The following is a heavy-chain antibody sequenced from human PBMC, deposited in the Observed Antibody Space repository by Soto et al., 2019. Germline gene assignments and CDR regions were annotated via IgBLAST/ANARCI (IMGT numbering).Heavy chain of an antibody. CDR3: TRGNVKQFFDF. V-gene: IGHV4-59*01. J-gene: IGHJ4*02. CDR2: IYYSGST. Sequence: SETLSLTCSVSDGSISTYYWSWIRQPPGKGLEWIAYIYYSGSTNYNPSLKSRVTISVDMSQNRFSLKLTSVTAADTAVYYCTRGNVKQFFDFWGQGTLGTVSS. CDR1: DGSISTYY.